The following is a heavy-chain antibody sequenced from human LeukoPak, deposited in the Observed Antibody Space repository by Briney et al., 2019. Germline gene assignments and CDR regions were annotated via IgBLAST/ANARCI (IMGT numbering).Heavy chain of an antibody. CDR1: GFTFSSYG. Sequence: GGSLRLSCAASGFTFSSYGMRWVRQAPGKGLEWAAVISYDGSNKYYADSVKGRFTISRDNSKNTLYLQMNSLRAEDTAVYYCAKDNRYDYYFDYWGQGTLVTVSS. CDR3: AKDNRYDYYFDY. D-gene: IGHD1-20*01. CDR2: ISYDGSNK. J-gene: IGHJ4*02. V-gene: IGHV3-30*18.